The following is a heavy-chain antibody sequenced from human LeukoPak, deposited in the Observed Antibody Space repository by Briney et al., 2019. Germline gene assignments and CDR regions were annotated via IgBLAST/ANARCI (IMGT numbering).Heavy chain of an antibody. Sequence: GGSLRLSCAASGFTFSSYWMHWVRQAPGKGLVWVSRINSDGSSTSYADSVKGRFTISRDNAKNTLYLQMNSLRAEDTAVYYCARVDSSSWYAFDYWGQGTLVTVSS. D-gene: IGHD6-13*01. CDR3: ARVDSSSWYAFDY. J-gene: IGHJ4*02. V-gene: IGHV3-74*01. CDR1: GFTFSSYW. CDR2: INSDGSST.